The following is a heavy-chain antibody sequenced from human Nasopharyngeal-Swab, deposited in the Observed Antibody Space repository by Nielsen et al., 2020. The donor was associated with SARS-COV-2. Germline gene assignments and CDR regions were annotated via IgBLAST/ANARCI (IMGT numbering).Heavy chain of an antibody. Sequence: GESLKISCAASGFTFSSYWMSWVRQAPGKGLEWVANIKQDGSEKYYVDSVKGRFTISRDNAKNSLYLQVNSLRAEDTAVYYCAKEHGISMARGIDYWGQGTLVTVSS. CDR1: GFTFSSYW. D-gene: IGHD3-10*01. CDR3: AKEHGISMARGIDY. V-gene: IGHV3-7*03. CDR2: IKQDGSEK. J-gene: IGHJ4*02.